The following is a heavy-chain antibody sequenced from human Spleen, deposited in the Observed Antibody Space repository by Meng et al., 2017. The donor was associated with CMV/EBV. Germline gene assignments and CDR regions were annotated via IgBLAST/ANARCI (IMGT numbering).Heavy chain of an antibody. V-gene: IGHV3-21*01. J-gene: IGHJ4*02. CDR2: ISSSSSYI. Sequence: GESLKISCAASGFTFSSYSMNWVRQAPGKGLEWVSSISSSSSYIYYADSVKGRFTISRDNAKNSLYLQMNSLRAEDTAVYYCARDISSTEKNDYWGQGTQVTVSS. CDR1: GFTFSSYS. D-gene: IGHD1-14*01. CDR3: ARDISSTEKNDY.